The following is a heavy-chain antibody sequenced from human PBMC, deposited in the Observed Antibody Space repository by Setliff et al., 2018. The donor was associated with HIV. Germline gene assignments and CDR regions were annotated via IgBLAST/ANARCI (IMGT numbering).Heavy chain of an antibody. Sequence: EASVKVSCKASGFTFTDSAVQWVRQTRGQRLEWIGWIVVGRGNTNYAQQFQGRVTITRDMSTSIAYMELSSLRSEDTAVYYCVADPSISMVRGLILGSTFDIWGQGTMVT. J-gene: IGHJ3*02. D-gene: IGHD3-10*01. CDR1: GFTFTDSA. V-gene: IGHV1-58*01. CDR2: IVVGRGNT. CDR3: VADPSISMVRGLILGSTFDI.